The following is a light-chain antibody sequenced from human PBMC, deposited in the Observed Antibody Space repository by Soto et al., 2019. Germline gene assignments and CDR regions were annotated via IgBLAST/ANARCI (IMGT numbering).Light chain of an antibody. Sequence: QSALAQPPSASGSPGQSVTISCTGTSSDIGAYDYVSWYQQHPGKVLKLIIYEVTKRPSGVPDRFSASKSGNTVSLTVSGLQAEDEADYYCSSHGGANNFYVFGTGTKVTVL. CDR2: EVT. CDR3: SSHGGANNFYV. CDR1: SSDIGAYDY. V-gene: IGLV2-8*01. J-gene: IGLJ1*01.